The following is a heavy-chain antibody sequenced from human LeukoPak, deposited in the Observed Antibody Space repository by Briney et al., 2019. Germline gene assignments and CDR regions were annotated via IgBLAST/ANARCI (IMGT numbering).Heavy chain of an antibody. CDR3: ARDNRSGGNPAFDH. D-gene: IGHD1-14*01. CDR1: GGSFSGYY. V-gene: IGHV4-34*01. Sequence: PSETLSLTCAVYGGSFSGYYWSWIRQPPGKGLEWIGEINHSGSTNYNPSLKSRVTMSVDTSKNQFSLKLSSVTAADTAVYYCARDNRSGGNPAFDHWGQGTLVTVSS. J-gene: IGHJ4*02. CDR2: INHSGST.